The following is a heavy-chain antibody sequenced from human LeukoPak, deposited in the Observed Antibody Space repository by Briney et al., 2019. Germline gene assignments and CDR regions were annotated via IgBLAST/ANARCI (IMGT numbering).Heavy chain of an antibody. J-gene: IGHJ4*02. V-gene: IGHV3-53*01. CDR3: ATSGGYYQFDY. CDR2: IYSGGST. D-gene: IGHD1-26*01. Sequence: PGVSLRLSCAASGFTVSSNYMNWVRQAPGKGLEWVSVIYSGGSTYYVDSVKGRFTISRDNSKNTLYLQMNSLRADDTAVYYCATSGGYYQFDYWGQGTLVTVSS. CDR1: GFTVSSNY.